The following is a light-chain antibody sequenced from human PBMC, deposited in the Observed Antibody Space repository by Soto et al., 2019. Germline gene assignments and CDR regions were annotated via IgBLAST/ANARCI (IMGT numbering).Light chain of an antibody. J-gene: IGLJ3*02. V-gene: IGLV1-40*01. CDR3: QSYDSSLSGWV. Sequence: QSVLTQPPSVSGAPGQRVTVSCTGSSSNIGAGYDVHWYQQLPGTAPKLLIYGNSNQPSGVPDRFSGSKSGTSASLAITGLQADDEADYYCQSYDSSLSGWVFGGGTKLTVL. CDR2: GNS. CDR1: SSNIGAGYD.